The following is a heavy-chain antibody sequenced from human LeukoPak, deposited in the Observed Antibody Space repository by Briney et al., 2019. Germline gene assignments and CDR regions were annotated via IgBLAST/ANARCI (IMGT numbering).Heavy chain of an antibody. D-gene: IGHD1-26*01. V-gene: IGHV4-34*01. CDR1: GGSFSGYY. CDR3: ARWVRVGAIPRYYYYGMDV. CDR2: INHSGST. Sequence: KPSETLSLTCAVYGGSFSGYYWSWIRQPPGKGLEWIGEINHSGSTNYNPSLKSRVTISVDTSKNQFSLKLSSVTAADTAMYYCARWVRVGAIPRYYYYGMDVWGQGTTVTVSS. J-gene: IGHJ6*02.